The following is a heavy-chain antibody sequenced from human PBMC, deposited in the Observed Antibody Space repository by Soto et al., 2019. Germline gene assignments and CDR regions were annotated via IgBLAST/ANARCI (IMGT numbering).Heavy chain of an antibody. CDR1: GFTFSSYD. CDR3: ARALVYYDILTGYYIWFDP. Sequence: GGSLRLSCAASGFTFSSYDMHWVRQATGKGLEWVSAIGTAGDTYYPGSVKGRFTISRENAKNSLYLQMNSLRAEDTAVYYCARALVYYDILTGYYIWFDPWGQGTLVT. J-gene: IGHJ5*02. D-gene: IGHD3-9*01. V-gene: IGHV3-13*01. CDR2: IGTAGDT.